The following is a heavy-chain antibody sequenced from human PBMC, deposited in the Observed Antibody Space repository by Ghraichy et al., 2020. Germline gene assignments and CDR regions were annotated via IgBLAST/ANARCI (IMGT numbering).Heavy chain of an antibody. J-gene: IGHJ4*02. V-gene: IGHV3-23*01. CDR3: AKDERYYYDSSGYYYVLDFDY. CDR1: GFTFSSYA. D-gene: IGHD3-22*01. CDR2: ISGSGGST. Sequence: GGSLRLSCAASGFTFSSYAMSWVRQAPGKGLEWVSAISGSGGSTYYADSVKGRFTISRDNSKNTLYLQMNSLRAEDTAVYYCAKDERYYYDSSGYYYVLDFDYWGQGTLVTVSS.